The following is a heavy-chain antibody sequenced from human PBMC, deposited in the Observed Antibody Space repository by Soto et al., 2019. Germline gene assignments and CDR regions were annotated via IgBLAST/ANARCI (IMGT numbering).Heavy chain of an antibody. V-gene: IGHV3-74*01. J-gene: IGHJ6*02. CDR1: GFTFSSYW. CDR2: INSDGSST. D-gene: IGHD2-15*01. Sequence: EVQLVEFGGGLVQPGGSLRLSCAASGFTFSSYWMHWVRQAPGKGLVWVSRINSDGSSTSYADSVKGRFTISRDNAKNTLYLQMNSLRAEDTAVYYCASGVGDGPKDVWGQGTTVTVSS. CDR3: ASGVGDGPKDV.